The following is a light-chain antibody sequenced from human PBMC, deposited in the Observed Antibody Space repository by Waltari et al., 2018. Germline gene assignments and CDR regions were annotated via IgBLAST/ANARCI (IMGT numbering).Light chain of an antibody. V-gene: IGLV2-14*01. CDR1: SSDVRGYTY. J-gene: IGLJ1*01. Sequence: QSALTQPASVSGSPGPSITIPCTATSSDVRGYTYVSWYQQHPGKAPKLMVYDVSKRPSGVSNRFSGSKSGNTASLTISGLQAEDEADYYCSSYTSSSTYVFGTGTKVTVL. CDR2: DVS. CDR3: SSYTSSSTYV.